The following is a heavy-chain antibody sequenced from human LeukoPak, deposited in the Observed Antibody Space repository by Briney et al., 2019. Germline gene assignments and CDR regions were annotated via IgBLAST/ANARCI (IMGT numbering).Heavy chain of an antibody. CDR3: ARGGAARPDY. V-gene: IGHV3-48*01. CDR1: GFTFSSYG. CDR2: ISSSSSAI. J-gene: IGHJ4*02. D-gene: IGHD6-6*01. Sequence: AGGSLRLSCAASGFTFSSYGINWVRQTPGKGLEWVSYISSSSSAINYADSVRGRFTISRDNAKNSLYLQMNSLRPEDTAVYYCARGGAARPDYWGQGTLVTVSS.